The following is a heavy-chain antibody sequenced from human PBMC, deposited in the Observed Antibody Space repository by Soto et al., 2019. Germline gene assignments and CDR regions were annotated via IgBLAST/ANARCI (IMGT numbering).Heavy chain of an antibody. CDR2: IKQDGSEN. CDR1: SFTFSSYW. D-gene: IGHD6-19*01. V-gene: IGHV3-7*01. CDR3: ARDGPFISVAAPAFQYAMDV. J-gene: IGHJ6*04. Sequence: DVRLVESGGGLVQPGGSLRLSCAASSFTFSSYWLSWVRQAPGKGLEWVATIKQDGSENYYVDSVKGRFTISRDNAKNSLYLQISSLRSADSAVYYCARDGPFISVAAPAFQYAMDVWGKGTTVTFSA.